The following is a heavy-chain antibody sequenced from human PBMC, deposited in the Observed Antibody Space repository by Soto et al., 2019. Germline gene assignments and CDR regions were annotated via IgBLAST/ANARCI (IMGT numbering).Heavy chain of an antibody. CDR1: GYTFTSYY. V-gene: IGHV1-46*01. D-gene: IGHD2-2*01. Sequence: ASVKVSCKASGYTFTSYYMHWVRQAPGQGLEWMGIINPSGGSTSYAQKFQGRVTMTRDTSTSTVYMELSSLRSEDTAVYYCARVPHIVVVPAASTYGMDVWGQGTTVTAP. J-gene: IGHJ6*02. CDR2: INPSGGST. CDR3: ARVPHIVVVPAASTYGMDV.